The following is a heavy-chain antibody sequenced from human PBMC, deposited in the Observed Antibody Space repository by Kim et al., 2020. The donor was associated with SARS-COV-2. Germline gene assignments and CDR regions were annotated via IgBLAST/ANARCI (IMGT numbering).Heavy chain of an antibody. V-gene: IGHV4-59*13. CDR3: ARDVGGGSRYYYYYGMDV. CDR2: IYYSGST. D-gene: IGHD6-25*01. Sequence: SETLSLTCTVSGGSISSYYWSWIRQPPGKGLEWIGYIYYSGSTNYNPSLKSRVTISVGTSKNQFSLKLSSVTAADTAVYYCARDVGGGSRYYYYYGMDVWGQGTTVTVSS. J-gene: IGHJ6*02. CDR1: GGSISSYY.